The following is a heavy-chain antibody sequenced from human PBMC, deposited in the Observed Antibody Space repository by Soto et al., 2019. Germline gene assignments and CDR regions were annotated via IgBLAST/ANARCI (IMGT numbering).Heavy chain of an antibody. CDR3: ARPPLPGYSIHFNS. Sequence: PXESLTISGKASGYIFIDYWIGWVRQMPGKGLEWMGIVYPRDSDTRYSPSFQGQVTISADRSTGTAFLQWRSLKASDTALYYCARPPLPGYSIHFNSWGQGIPVTV. V-gene: IGHV5-51*01. J-gene: IGHJ4*02. CDR2: VYPRDSDT. CDR1: GYIFIDYW. D-gene: IGHD2-15*01.